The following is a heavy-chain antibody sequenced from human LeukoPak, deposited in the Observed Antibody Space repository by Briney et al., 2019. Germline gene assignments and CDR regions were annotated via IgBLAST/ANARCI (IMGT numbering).Heavy chain of an antibody. Sequence: ASVKVSCKASGYTFTSYDISWVRQAPGQGLEWMGWISAYNGNTNYAQKLQGRVTMTTDTSTSTAYMELRSLRSDDTAVYYCARHFSSSWSSAFDIWGQGTMVTVSS. D-gene: IGHD6-13*01. CDR3: ARHFSSSWSSAFDI. CDR2: ISAYNGNT. CDR1: GYTFTSYD. J-gene: IGHJ3*02. V-gene: IGHV1-18*01.